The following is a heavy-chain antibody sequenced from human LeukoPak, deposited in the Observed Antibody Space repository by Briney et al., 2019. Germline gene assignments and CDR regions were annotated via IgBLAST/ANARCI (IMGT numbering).Heavy chain of an antibody. V-gene: IGHV3-21*01. J-gene: IGHJ4*02. CDR3: ARGEASSRFDY. CDR1: GFTFTAFS. D-gene: IGHD6-13*01. CDR2: ITSGRTYT. Sequence: KPGGSLSLSCAASGFTFTAFSMNWVRHAPGKGLEWVSSITSGRTYTYYADSVKGRFTISRDNAKKSLYLQMNSLRADDSAVYYCARGEASSRFDYWGQGTLVTVSS.